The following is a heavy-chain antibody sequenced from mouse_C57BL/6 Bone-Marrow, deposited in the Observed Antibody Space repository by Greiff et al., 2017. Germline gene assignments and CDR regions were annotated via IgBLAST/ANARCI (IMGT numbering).Heavy chain of an antibody. CDR3: ARYVTTVVAHYYAMDY. V-gene: IGHV1-64*01. CDR2: IHPNSGST. D-gene: IGHD1-1*01. Sequence: VQLQQPGAELVKPGASVKLSCKASGYTFTSYWMHWVKQRPGQGLEWIGMIHPNSGSTNYNEKFKSKATLTVAKSSSTAYMQHSSLTSEDSAVYYGARYVTTVVAHYYAMDYWGQGTSVTVSS. J-gene: IGHJ4*01. CDR1: GYTFTSYW.